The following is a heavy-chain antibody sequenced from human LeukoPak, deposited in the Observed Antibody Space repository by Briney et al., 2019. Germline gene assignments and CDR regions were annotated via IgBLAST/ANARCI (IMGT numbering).Heavy chain of an antibody. V-gene: IGHV4-59*08. J-gene: IGHJ3*02. CDR3: ARHRQSDADAFDI. CDR1: GGSISGYY. Sequence: KPSHTLSLTCTVAGGSISGYYWGSIRQPPGERLEWVGYIHYSGSTKYNPSLRSRVTISGGTPAIQFSVRLSFATAADTAVYFCARHRQSDADAFDIWGPGRMVTVSS. CDR2: IHYSGST.